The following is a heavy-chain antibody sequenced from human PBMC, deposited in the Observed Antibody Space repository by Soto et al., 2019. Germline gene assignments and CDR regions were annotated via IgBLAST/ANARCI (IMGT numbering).Heavy chain of an antibody. CDR3: ARVRPRREFDP. V-gene: IGHV1-2*02. J-gene: IGHJ5*02. CDR2: INPNTGGT. Sequence: QVLLVQSGAEVNRPGTSVKVSCKASGYIFTSYYVHWVRQVHGQVLEWMGWINPNTGGTNYAQRFEGRVTMTRDTSISTAYMELSRLTSDDTAIYFCARVRPRREFDPWGQGPLVTVSS. CDR1: GYIFTSYY.